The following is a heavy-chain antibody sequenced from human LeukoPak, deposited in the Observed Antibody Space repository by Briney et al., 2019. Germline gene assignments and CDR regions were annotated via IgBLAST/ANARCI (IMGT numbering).Heavy chain of an antibody. J-gene: IGHJ4*02. CDR1: GFTFSSYW. CDR3: ARDRIVVVTAAFDF. Sequence: GGSLRLSCAASGFTFSSYWMSWVRQAPGKGLEWVASISRGGTNIYYADSVKGRFVISRDDSNNSLILQMNSLTAEDSAVYYCARDRIVVVTAAFDFWGQGTLVTVSS. CDR2: ISRGGTNI. V-gene: IGHV3-21*01. D-gene: IGHD2-21*02.